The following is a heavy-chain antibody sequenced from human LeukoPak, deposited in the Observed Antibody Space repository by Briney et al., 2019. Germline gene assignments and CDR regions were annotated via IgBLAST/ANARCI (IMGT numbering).Heavy chain of an antibody. J-gene: IGHJ4*02. CDR1: GFTFSSYA. D-gene: IGHD2/OR15-2a*01. V-gene: IGHV3-30-3*01. CDR3: ARGTLSTLGY. Sequence: PGGSLRLSCAASGFTFSSYAMHWVRQAPGKGLEWVAVISYDGSNKYYADSVKGRFTISRDNSKNTLYLQMNSLRAEDTAVYYCARGTLSTLGYWGQGTLVTVSS. CDR2: ISYDGSNK.